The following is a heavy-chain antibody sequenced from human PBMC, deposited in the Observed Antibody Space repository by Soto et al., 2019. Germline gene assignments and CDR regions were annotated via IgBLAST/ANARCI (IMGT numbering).Heavy chain of an antibody. V-gene: IGHV3-23*01. Sequence: PGGSLRLSCAASGFTFSTYAMSWVRQAPGKGLEWVSGISSSGGEIWYADSVKGRFTIARDNAKNTLYLQMNSLRAEDTAVYYCARAFRRGYYYYYMDVWGKGTTVTVSS. D-gene: IGHD3-10*01. CDR1: GFTFSTYA. J-gene: IGHJ6*03. CDR3: ARAFRRGYYYYYMDV. CDR2: ISSSGGEI.